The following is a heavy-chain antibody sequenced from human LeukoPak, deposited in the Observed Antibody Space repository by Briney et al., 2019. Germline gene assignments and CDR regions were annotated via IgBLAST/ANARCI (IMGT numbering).Heavy chain of an antibody. V-gene: IGHV1-18*01. D-gene: IGHD6-19*01. CDR1: GYTFTSYD. J-gene: IGHJ5*02. Sequence: APVKVSCKASGYTFTSYDINWVRQAPGQGLEWMGWISAYNGNTNYAQKLQGRVTMTTDTSTSTAYMELRSLRSDDTAVYYCARFWYMTSGWYPQTIHNWFDPWGQGTLVTVSS. CDR3: ARFWYMTSGWYPQTIHNWFDP. CDR2: ISAYNGNT.